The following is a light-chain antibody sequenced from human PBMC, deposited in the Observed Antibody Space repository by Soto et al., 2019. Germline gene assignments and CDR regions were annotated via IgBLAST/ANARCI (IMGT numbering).Light chain of an antibody. CDR1: QTISSW. CDR2: KAS. J-gene: IGKJ1*01. CDR3: QQYNGYSTWT. Sequence: DIQMTQSPSTLSGSVGDRVTITCRASQTISSWLAWYQQKPGKAPKLLIYKASTLKSGVPSRFSGSGSGTEFTLTISSLQPDDFATYYCQQYNGYSTWTFGQGTRWIS. V-gene: IGKV1-5*03.